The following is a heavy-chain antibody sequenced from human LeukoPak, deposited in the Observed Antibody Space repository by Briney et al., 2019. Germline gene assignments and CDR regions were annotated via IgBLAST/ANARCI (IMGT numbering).Heavy chain of an antibody. J-gene: IGHJ4*02. D-gene: IGHD3-9*01. CDR3: AKAQCYDSLTGSFCYFDY. V-gene: IGHV3-23*01. CDR2: VCGSGDNT. CDR1: GFTFRSFG. Sequence: GGSLRLSCTVSGFTFRSFGMTWVRQAPGKGLEWVPSVCGSGDNTYYADSVKGRFTISRDNSKNILYLQMSSLRAEDTAIYYCAKAQCYDSLTGSFCYFDYWGRGALVTVSS.